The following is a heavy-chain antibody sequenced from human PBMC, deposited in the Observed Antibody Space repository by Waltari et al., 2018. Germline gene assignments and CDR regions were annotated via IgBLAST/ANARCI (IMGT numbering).Heavy chain of an antibody. J-gene: IGHJ4*02. CDR2: IYSGGSK. CDR3: GNGEWEVLRLGGNFDY. Sequence: EVQLVESGGGLIQPGGSLRLSCAASGFTVSSNYMSWVRQAPGKGLEWVSIIYSGGSKYQADSGKGRFNISRENSKNTLYLQMSSLRSEDTAGYYRGNGEWEVLRLGGNFDYWGQGTLVTVSS. CDR1: GFTVSSNY. D-gene: IGHD1-26*01. V-gene: IGHV3-53*01.